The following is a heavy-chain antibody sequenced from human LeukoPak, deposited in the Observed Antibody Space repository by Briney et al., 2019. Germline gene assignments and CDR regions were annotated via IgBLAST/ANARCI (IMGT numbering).Heavy chain of an antibody. CDR3: VRHAGRTGGQ. V-gene: IGHV3-74*01. CDR2: INSGGSST. J-gene: IGHJ4*02. D-gene: IGHD3-10*01. Sequence: GGSLRLSCAASGFTFSSYWMHWVRQAPGKGLVWVSRINSGGSSTSYADSVKGRFTISRDNAKNSLHLQMNSLRVEDTAVYHCVRHAGRTGGQWGQGILITVSS. CDR1: GFTFSSYW.